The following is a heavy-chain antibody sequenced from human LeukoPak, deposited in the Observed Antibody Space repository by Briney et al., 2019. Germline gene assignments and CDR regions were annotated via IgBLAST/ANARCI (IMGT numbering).Heavy chain of an antibody. J-gene: IGHJ3*02. CDR3: ARGGVTIFGVVIGAFDI. D-gene: IGHD3-3*01. V-gene: IGHV1-46*01. CDR1: GYTFTSYY. Sequence: ASVKVSCKASGYTFTSYYMHWVRRAAGQGLEWMGIINPSGGSTSYVQKFQGRVTMTRDTSTSTVYMELSSLRSEDTAVYYCARGGVTIFGVVIGAFDIWGQGTMVTVSS. CDR2: INPSGGST.